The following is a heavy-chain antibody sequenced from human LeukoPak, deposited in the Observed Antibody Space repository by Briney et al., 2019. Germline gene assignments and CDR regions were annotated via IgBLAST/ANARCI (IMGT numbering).Heavy chain of an antibody. D-gene: IGHD1-26*01. Sequence: GGSLRLSCAASGFTFRSYWMTWVRQAPGKGLEWVASIRQDGGEQYYVDSVKGRFTISRDIAKNSLYLQMNSLRAEDTAVYYCARVSGSYGGAVDYWGQGTLVTVSS. CDR3: ARVSGSYGGAVDY. CDR2: IRQDGGEQ. J-gene: IGHJ4*02. CDR1: GFTFRSYW. V-gene: IGHV3-7*04.